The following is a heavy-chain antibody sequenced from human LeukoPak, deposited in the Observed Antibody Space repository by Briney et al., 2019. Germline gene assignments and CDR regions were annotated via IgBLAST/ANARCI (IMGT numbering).Heavy chain of an antibody. J-gene: IGHJ3*02. Sequence: SETLSLTCTVSGGSISTYYWSWIRQPPGKGLEWIGEIYHSGSTNYNPSLKSRVTISVDKSKNQFSLKLSSVTAADTAVYYCAREILGWDQLLHDAFDIWGQGTMVTVSS. CDR1: GGSISTYY. D-gene: IGHD2-2*01. CDR2: IYHSGST. V-gene: IGHV4-59*12. CDR3: AREILGWDQLLHDAFDI.